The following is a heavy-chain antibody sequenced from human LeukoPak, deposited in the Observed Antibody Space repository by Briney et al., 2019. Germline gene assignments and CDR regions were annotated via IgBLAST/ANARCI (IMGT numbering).Heavy chain of an antibody. D-gene: IGHD3-3*01. CDR3: ARDDFWSGYPPLDC. J-gene: IGHJ4*02. CDR2: ISGYNGNT. V-gene: IGHV1-18*01. Sequence: ASVKVSRKASGYTFTNYGISWVRQAPGQGLECMGWISGYNGNTKYAQKLQGRVTMTTDTSTSTAYMELRSLRSDDTAVYYCARDDFWSGYPPLDCWGQGTLVTVSS. CDR1: GYTFTNYG.